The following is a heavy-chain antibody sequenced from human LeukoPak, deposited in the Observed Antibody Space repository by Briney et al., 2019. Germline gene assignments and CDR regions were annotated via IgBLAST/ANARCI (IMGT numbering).Heavy chain of an antibody. CDR2: INPSGGNT. V-gene: IGHV1-46*01. D-gene: IGHD3-22*01. CDR3: ARASSYYYDSGGYHVDAFDI. Sequence: ASVKVSCKASGYTFTTYYVHWVRQAPGQGLEWIGIINPSGGNTSNAQKFQDRVTMTRDMSTSTAYMELSSLRSEDTAVYYCARASSYYYDSGGYHVDAFDIWGQGTMVTVSS. CDR1: GYTFTTYY. J-gene: IGHJ3*02.